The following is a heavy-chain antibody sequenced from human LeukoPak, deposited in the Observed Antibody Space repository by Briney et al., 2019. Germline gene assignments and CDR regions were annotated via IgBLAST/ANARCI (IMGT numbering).Heavy chain of an antibody. D-gene: IGHD2-15*01. CDR2: IIPIFGTA. V-gene: IGHV1-69*05. CDR3: ARVPLLVNWFDP. CDR1: GGTFSSYA. Sequence: ASVKVSCKASGGTFSSYAISWVRQAPGQGLEWMGGIIPIFGTANYAQKLQGRVTMTTDTSTSTAYMELRSLRSDDTAVYYCARVPLLVNWFDPWGQGTLVTVSS. J-gene: IGHJ5*02.